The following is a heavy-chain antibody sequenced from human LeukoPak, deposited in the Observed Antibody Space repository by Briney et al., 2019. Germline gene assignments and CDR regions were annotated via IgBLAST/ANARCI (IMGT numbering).Heavy chain of an antibody. J-gene: IGHJ6*03. Sequence: SETLSLICTVSGGSISSYYWSWIRQPAGKGLEWIGRIYTSGSTNYNPSLKSRVTMSVDTSKNQFSLKLSSVTAADTAVYYCARVISDGVYYYYYMDVWGKGTTVTVSS. CDR1: GGSISSYY. V-gene: IGHV4-4*07. CDR3: ARVISDGVYYYYYMDV. CDR2: IYTSGST. D-gene: IGHD3/OR15-3a*01.